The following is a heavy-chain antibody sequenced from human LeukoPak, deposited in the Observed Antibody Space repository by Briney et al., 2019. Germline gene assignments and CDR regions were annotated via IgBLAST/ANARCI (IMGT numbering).Heavy chain of an antibody. CDR3: AKGYSSGWYFDY. D-gene: IGHD6-19*01. CDR2: IRYDGSNE. CDR1: GFTFSSYG. J-gene: IGHJ4*02. V-gene: IGHV3-30*02. Sequence: GGSLRLSCAASGFTFSSYGMHWVRQAPGKGLEWVAFIRYDGSNEYYADSVKGRFTISRDNSKNTLYLQMNSLRAEDTAVYYCAKGYSSGWYFDYWGQGTLVTVSS.